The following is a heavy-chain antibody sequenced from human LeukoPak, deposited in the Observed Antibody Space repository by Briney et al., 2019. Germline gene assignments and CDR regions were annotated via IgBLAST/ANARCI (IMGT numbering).Heavy chain of an antibody. CDR1: GGSIRSSTYY. CDR3: ASTLTGYSSGWVDY. V-gene: IGHV4-39*01. CDR2: ISYSGST. J-gene: IGHJ4*02. Sequence: SEALSLTCTVSGGSIRSSTYYWGWIRQPPGKGLEWIGSISYSGSTYYNPSLKSRITISVDTSKNQFSLRLSSVTAADTAVYYCASTLTGYSSGWVDYWGQGTLVTVSS. D-gene: IGHD6-19*01.